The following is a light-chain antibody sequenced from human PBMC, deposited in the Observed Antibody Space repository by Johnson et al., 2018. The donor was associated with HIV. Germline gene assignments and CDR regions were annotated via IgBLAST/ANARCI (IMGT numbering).Light chain of an antibody. CDR1: SSNIGDNF. J-gene: IGLJ1*01. Sequence: QSVLTQPPSVSAAPGQKVTISCSGSSSNIGDNFVSWYQQLPGRAPKLLIYENNKRPSGIPDRLSASKYGTSATLGITGLQPGDEAYYYCGSWDSSLSAHYVFGTGTKVTVL. CDR2: ENN. CDR3: GSWDSSLSAHYV. V-gene: IGLV1-51*02.